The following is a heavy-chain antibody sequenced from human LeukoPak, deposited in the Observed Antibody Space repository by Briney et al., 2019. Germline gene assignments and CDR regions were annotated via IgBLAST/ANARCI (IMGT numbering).Heavy chain of an antibody. CDR1: GFTFSSYG. CDR3: AKTLDEPFDY. V-gene: IGHV3-33*06. D-gene: IGHD3-3*01. Sequence: GRSLRLSCAASGFTFSSYGMHWVRQAPGKGLEWVAVIWYDGSNKYYADSVKGRFTISRDNSKNTLYLQMNSLRAEDTAVYYCAKTLDEPFDYWGQGTLVTVSS. J-gene: IGHJ4*02. CDR2: IWYDGSNK.